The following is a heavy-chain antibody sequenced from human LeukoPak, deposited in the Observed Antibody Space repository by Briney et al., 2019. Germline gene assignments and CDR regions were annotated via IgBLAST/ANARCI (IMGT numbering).Heavy chain of an antibody. Sequence: PSETLSLSCTVSGGTISRYYWSWIRQPPGKGLEWMAYIDYSGSTNYNPCLKKRLTISLDASKNQFSLKLIPVTAADTAVYYCARDRRRDRLHAFDIWGQGTMVTVSS. CDR2: IDYSGST. CDR3: ARDRRRDRLHAFDI. J-gene: IGHJ3*02. V-gene: IGHV4-59*01. CDR1: GGTISRYY. D-gene: IGHD2-21*02.